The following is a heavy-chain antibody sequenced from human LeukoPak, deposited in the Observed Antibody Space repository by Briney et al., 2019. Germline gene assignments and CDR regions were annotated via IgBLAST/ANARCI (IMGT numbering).Heavy chain of an antibody. D-gene: IGHD3-10*01. CDR3: ARHPITMVRGVSNYYFDY. CDR1: GGSISSYY. CDR2: IYYSGST. J-gene: IGHJ4*02. V-gene: IGHV4-59*08. Sequence: SETLSLTCTVSGGSISSYYWSWIRQPPGKGLEWIGYIYYSGSTNYNPSLKSRVTISVDTSKNQFSLKLSSVTAADTAVYYCARHPITMVRGVSNYYFDYWGQGTLVTVSS.